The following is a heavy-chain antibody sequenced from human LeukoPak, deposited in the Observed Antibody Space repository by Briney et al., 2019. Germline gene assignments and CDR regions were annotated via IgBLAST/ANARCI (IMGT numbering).Heavy chain of an antibody. D-gene: IGHD2-2*01. Sequence: TGRSLRLSCAASGFTFNTYGMNWVRQAPGKGLEWVAIIWYDGSDKYYAESVKGRFTISRDNSKNTLYLQVSSLRAEDTAVYYCVKEGLGTAALDSWGQGALVIVSS. CDR1: GFTFNTYG. CDR2: IWYDGSDK. J-gene: IGHJ4*02. V-gene: IGHV3-33*06. CDR3: VKEGLGTAALDS.